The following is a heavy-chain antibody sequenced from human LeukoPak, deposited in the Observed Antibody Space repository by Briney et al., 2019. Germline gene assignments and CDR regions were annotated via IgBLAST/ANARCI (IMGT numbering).Heavy chain of an antibody. Sequence: GSLRLSCVASGYTFSSYSINWVRQAPGKGLEWVSSISVRSNYIYYADSVRGRFSISRDDARDSLYPQMNSLRAEDTAVYYCVRLRRNSDTSGFYYYYDFWGQGTLVTVSS. CDR2: ISVRSNYI. CDR1: GYTFSSYS. CDR3: VRLRRNSDTSGFYYYYDF. J-gene: IGHJ4*02. D-gene: IGHD3-22*01. V-gene: IGHV3-21*01.